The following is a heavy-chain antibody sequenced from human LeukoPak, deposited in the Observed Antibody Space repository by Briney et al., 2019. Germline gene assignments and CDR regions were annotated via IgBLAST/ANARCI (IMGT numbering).Heavy chain of an antibody. CDR1: GYTFTSYY. CDR2: INPSGGST. Sequence: ASVKVSCKASGYTFTSYYMHWVRQAPGQGLEWMGIINPSGGSTSYAQKFQGRVTMTRDTSTSTVYMELSSLRSEDTAVYYCARAKYGYYYYYYMDVWGKGTTVTVSS. J-gene: IGHJ6*03. V-gene: IGHV1-46*01. CDR3: ARAKYGYYYYYYMDV. D-gene: IGHD2/OR15-2a*01.